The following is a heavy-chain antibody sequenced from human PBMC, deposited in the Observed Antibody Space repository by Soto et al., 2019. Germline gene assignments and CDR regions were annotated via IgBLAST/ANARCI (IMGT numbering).Heavy chain of an antibody. J-gene: IGHJ6*02. V-gene: IGHV1-58*02. CDR3: SADRPDIGVGWWV. Sequence: SVKVSCKASGSGFIRSGIQCVRRAHGQRLEWIGWIVVASGQTNYAQNFRGRVAITRDTSTATAYIELTGLTSEDTAVYFCSADRPDIGVGWWVWGQGTTVTVSS. D-gene: IGHD2-15*01. CDR2: IVVASGQT. CDR1: GSGFIRSG.